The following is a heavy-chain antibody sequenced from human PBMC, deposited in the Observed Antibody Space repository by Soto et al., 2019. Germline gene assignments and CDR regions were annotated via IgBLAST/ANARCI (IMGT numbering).Heavy chain of an antibody. V-gene: IGHV1-18*01. Sequence: QVLLVQSGPEVKRPGASAMLSCQASGYTFTSFGLGWLRQAPGQGLEWVGWISALTGEMKFAPRFQGRIDLTIDKQSKTGNLELRSLTPDDTGVYFWARDGCSMDTWNDAHFDYWGRGALGTVSP. J-gene: IGHJ4*02. CDR2: ISALTGEM. D-gene: IGHD1-1*01. CDR3: ARDGCSMDTWNDAHFDY. CDR1: GYTFTSFG.